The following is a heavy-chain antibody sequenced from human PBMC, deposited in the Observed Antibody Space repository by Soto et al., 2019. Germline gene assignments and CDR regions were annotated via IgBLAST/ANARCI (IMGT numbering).Heavy chain of an antibody. Sequence: GGSLRLSCAASGFTFSSYAMHWVRQAPGKGLEWVAVISYDGSNKYYADSVKGRFTISRDNSKNTLYLQMNSLRAEDTAVYYCARDYRRGGSGIHYWGQGTLVTVSS. D-gene: IGHD3-10*01. V-gene: IGHV3-30-3*01. CDR1: GFTFSSYA. J-gene: IGHJ4*02. CDR3: ARDYRRGGSGIHY. CDR2: ISYDGSNK.